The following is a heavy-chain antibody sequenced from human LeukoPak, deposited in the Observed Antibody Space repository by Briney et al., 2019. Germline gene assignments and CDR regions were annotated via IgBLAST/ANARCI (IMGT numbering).Heavy chain of an antibody. J-gene: IGHJ6*02. V-gene: IGHV1-2*06. CDR2: INPNSGGT. CDR3: ARDGNYYDSSGYPNTPYYYYGMDV. Sequence: ASVKVSCKASGYTFTGYYMHWVRQAPGQGLEWMGRINPNSGGTNYAQKFQGRVTMTRDTSISTAYMELSRLRSDDTAVYYCARDGNYYDSSGYPNTPYYYYGMDVWGQGTTVTVSS. CDR1: GYTFTGYY. D-gene: IGHD3-22*01.